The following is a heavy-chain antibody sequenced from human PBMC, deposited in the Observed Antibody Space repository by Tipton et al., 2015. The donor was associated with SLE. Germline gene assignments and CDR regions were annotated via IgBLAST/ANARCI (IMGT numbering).Heavy chain of an antibody. CDR2: VYYNEPT. CDR3: ATYEAGGGGTSS. Sequence: TLSLTCTVSGGSIIGDHWSWIRPPPGKGLGWIGYVYYNEPTAYNTSPSSRLTMSLAMSTNQFSLRLRSVTAADTAVYYCATYEAGGGGTSSWSQGTLVTVAS. V-gene: IGHV4-59*01. CDR1: GGSIIGDH. D-gene: IGHD1-1*01. J-gene: IGHJ5*02.